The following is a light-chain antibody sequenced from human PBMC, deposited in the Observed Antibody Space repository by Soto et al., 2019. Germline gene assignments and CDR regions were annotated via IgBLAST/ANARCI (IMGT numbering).Light chain of an antibody. CDR1: QTISYY. CDR3: QQRSNWLT. J-gene: IGKJ4*01. CDR2: DAS. V-gene: IGKV3-11*01. Sequence: EIVLTQSPASLSLSPGERATLSCRASQTISYYLAWYQQKPGQAPRLLIYDASNRATGIPARFSGSGSGTDFTLTISSLEPEDFAFYYCQQRSNWLTFGGGTKVEIK.